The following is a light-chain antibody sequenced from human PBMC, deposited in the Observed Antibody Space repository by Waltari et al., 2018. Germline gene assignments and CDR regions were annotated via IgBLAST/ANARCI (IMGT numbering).Light chain of an antibody. J-gene: IGKJ4*01. Sequence: DFQMTQSPSSLSASVGDRVTITCRASQSISTYLNWYQQKPGKAPNLLIYAASSLQSGVPSRFSGSGSGTDFTLTISSLQPEDFATYYCQQSYSPLTFGGGTKEEIK. V-gene: IGKV1-39*01. CDR2: AAS. CDR1: QSISTY. CDR3: QQSYSPLT.